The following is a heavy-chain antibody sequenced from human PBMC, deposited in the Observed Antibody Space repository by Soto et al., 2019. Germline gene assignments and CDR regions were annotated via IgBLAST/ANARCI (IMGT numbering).Heavy chain of an antibody. CDR2: ISGSGGST. D-gene: IGHD3-3*01. CDR3: AKQHYDFWSGYYMFDY. CDR1: GFTFSSYA. J-gene: IGHJ4*02. Sequence: GGSLRLSCAASGFTFSSYAMSWVRQAPGKGLEWVSAISGSGGSTYYADSVKGRFTISRDKSKNTLYLQMNSMRAEDTAVYYCAKQHYDFWSGYYMFDYWGQGTLVTVSS. V-gene: IGHV3-23*01.